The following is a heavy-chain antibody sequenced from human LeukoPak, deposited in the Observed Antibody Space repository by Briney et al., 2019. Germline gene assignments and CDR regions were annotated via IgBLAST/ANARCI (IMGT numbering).Heavy chain of an antibody. Sequence: GGSLRLSCAASGFTFTNYGMNWVRQAPGKGLEWLSGISPRGGGTYYADSVKGRFTISRGDSKNTLSLQMNSLRVEDTAVYYCARLYQHDSSTYRPVDYWGQGTLVSVSS. J-gene: IGHJ4*02. CDR3: ARLYQHDSSTYRPVDY. D-gene: IGHD3-22*01. CDR1: GFTFTNYG. CDR2: ISPRGGGT. V-gene: IGHV3-23*01.